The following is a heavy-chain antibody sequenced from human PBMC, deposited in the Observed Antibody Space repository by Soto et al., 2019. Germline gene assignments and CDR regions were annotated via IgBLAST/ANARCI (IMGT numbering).Heavy chain of an antibody. V-gene: IGHV1-46*01. CDR1: GYTFTSYY. CDR2: INPSGGST. J-gene: IGHJ6*02. Sequence: ASVKVSCKASGYTFTSYYMHWVRQAPGQGLEWMGIINPSGGSTSYAQKFQGRVTMTRDTSTSTVYMELSSLRSEDTAVYYCARGGYYDSSGYYPSGYYGMDVWGQGTTVTVSS. CDR3: ARGGYYDSSGYYPSGYYGMDV. D-gene: IGHD3-22*01.